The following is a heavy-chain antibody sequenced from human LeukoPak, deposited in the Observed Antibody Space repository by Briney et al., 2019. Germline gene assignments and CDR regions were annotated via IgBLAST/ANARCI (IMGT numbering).Heavy chain of an antibody. CDR2: ISYDGSNK. CDR3: ARETQHTVTNYLNYYYGMDV. Sequence: GGSLRLSCAASGFTFSSYAMHWVRQAPGKGLEWVAVISYDGSNKYYADSVKGRFTISRDNSKNTLYLQMNSLRAEDTAVYYCARETQHTVTNYLNYYYGMDVWGQGTTVTVSS. D-gene: IGHD4-17*01. V-gene: IGHV3-30-3*01. CDR1: GFTFSSYA. J-gene: IGHJ6*02.